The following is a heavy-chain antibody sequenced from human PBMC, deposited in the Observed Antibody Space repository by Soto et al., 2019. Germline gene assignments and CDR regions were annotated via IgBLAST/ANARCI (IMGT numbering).Heavy chain of an antibody. CDR2: IFPGGTT. V-gene: IGHV3-53*01. J-gene: IGHJ5*01. D-gene: IGHD3-10*01. Sequence: LRLSCTASGFSVNSDYMSWVRQAPGKGLEWVSVIFPGGTTYYADSVKGRFTISKDSSKSTLYLQMNNLRAEDTAIFYCARGFHYGTIDSWGQGALVTVS. CDR3: ARGFHYGTIDS. CDR1: GFSVNSDY.